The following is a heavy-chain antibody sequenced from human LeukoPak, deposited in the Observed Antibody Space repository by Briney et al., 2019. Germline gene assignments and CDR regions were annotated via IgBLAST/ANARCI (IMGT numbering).Heavy chain of an antibody. D-gene: IGHD5/OR15-5a*01. V-gene: IGHV3-53*01. J-gene: IGHJ4*02. Sequence: PGGSLRLSCAGSGFSVSGSYMSWVRQAPGKGLEWVSIIYNGDTPHYADFVRGRFTLSRDNSKNAVFLQMNSLRAEDTAVYFCARERVSSPYLDSWGQGTLVIVSS. CDR3: ARERVSSPYLDS. CDR1: GFSVSGSY. CDR2: IYNGDTP.